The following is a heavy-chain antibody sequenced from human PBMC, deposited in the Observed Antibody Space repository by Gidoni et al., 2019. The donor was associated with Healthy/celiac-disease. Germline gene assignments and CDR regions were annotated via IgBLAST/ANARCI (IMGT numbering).Heavy chain of an antibody. CDR2: IYWNDDK. V-gene: IGHV2-5*01. CDR1: GFSLSTSGVG. CDR3: AHRRTSSGWDRGNWFDP. Sequence: QITLKESGPTLVKPTQTLTLTCTFSGFSLSTSGVGVGWIRQPPGKALEWLALIYWNDDKRYSPSLKSRLTITKDTSKNQVVLTMTNMDPVDTATYYCAHRRTSSGWDRGNWFDPWGQGTLVTVSS. J-gene: IGHJ5*02. D-gene: IGHD6-19*01.